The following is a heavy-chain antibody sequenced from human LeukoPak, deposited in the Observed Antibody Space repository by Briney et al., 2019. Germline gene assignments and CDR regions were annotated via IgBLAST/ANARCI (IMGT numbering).Heavy chain of an antibody. D-gene: IGHD5-24*01. CDR1: GFTFDDYA. Sequence: GGSLRLSCAASGFTFDDYAMHWVRQAPGKGLEWVSLISGDGGSTYYAASVKGRFTISRDNSKNSLYLQMNSLRTEDTALYYCAKDMERWLQLFYFDYWGQGTLVTVSS. CDR2: ISGDGGST. J-gene: IGHJ4*02. V-gene: IGHV3-43*02. CDR3: AKDMERWLQLFYFDY.